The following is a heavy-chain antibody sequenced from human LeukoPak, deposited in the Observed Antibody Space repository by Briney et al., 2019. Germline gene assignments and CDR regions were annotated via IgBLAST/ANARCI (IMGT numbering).Heavy chain of an antibody. CDR3: ARRPDHYYDSSGYYGHFDY. CDR1: GFAFSSYS. CDR2: ISSSSSYI. Sequence: GGSLRLSCAASGFAFSSYSMNWVRQAPGKGLEWVSSISSSSSYIYYADSVKGRFTISRDNAKNSLYLQMNSLRAEDTAVYYCARRPDHYYDSSGYYGHFDYWGQGTLVTVSS. D-gene: IGHD3-22*01. J-gene: IGHJ4*02. V-gene: IGHV3-21*01.